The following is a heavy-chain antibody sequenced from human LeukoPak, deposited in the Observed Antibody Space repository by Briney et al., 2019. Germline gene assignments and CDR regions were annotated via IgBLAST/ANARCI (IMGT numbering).Heavy chain of an antibody. Sequence: SETLSLTCAVYGGSFSGYYWSWIRQPPGKGLEWIGEINHSGSTNYNPSLKGRVTISVDTSKNQFSLKLSSVTAADTAVYYCASRYRGLDPWGQGTLVTVSS. D-gene: IGHD2-2*02. CDR2: INHSGST. CDR3: ASRYRGLDP. CDR1: GGSFSGYY. J-gene: IGHJ5*02. V-gene: IGHV4-34*01.